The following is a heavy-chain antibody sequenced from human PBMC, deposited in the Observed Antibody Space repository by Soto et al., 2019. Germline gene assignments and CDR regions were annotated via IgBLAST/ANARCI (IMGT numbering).Heavy chain of an antibody. V-gene: IGHV1-3*01. D-gene: IGHD6-13*01. Sequence: ASVKVSCKASGYTFTSYGIHWVRQAPGQRLEWMGWINAANGDTKYSPKFQGRVTITRDTSASTAYMELSSLRSEDTAVYYCVRRHVSATGIDWFQPWGQGTLFSVSS. CDR2: INAANGDT. CDR1: GYTFTSYG. J-gene: IGHJ5*02. CDR3: VRRHVSATGIDWFQP.